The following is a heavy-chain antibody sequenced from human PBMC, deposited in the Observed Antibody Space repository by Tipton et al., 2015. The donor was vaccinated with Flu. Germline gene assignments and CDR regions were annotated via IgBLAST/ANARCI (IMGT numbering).Heavy chain of an antibody. D-gene: IGHD6-13*01. J-gene: IGHJ4*02. Sequence: TLSLTCTVSGASISSNGYYWTWIRQHPGEGLEWIGYIYNGGSPAYNSSLKSRVSISIDTSKNQFSLNMRSVTAADTAVYYCARVGWQQPSPYYWGRGTSVTVSS. CDR1: GASISSNGYY. CDR2: IYNGGSP. V-gene: IGHV4-31*03. CDR3: ARVGWQQPSPYY.